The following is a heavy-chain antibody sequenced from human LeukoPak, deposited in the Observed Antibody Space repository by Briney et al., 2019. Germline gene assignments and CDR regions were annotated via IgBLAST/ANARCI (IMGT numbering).Heavy chain of an antibody. CDR1: GGSSSSYY. Sequence: PSETLSLTCTVSGGSSSSYYWSWIRQPPGKGLEWIGYIYYSGSTNYNPSLKSRVTISVNTSKNQFSLKMSSVTAADTAVYYCARYSYGYSWFDPWGQGTLVTVSS. CDR3: ARYSYGYSWFDP. V-gene: IGHV4-59*01. J-gene: IGHJ5*02. D-gene: IGHD5-18*01. CDR2: IYYSGST.